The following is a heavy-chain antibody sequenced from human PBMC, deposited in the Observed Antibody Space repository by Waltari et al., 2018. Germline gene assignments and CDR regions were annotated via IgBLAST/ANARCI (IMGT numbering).Heavy chain of an antibody. J-gene: IGHJ4*02. CDR3: AREYCKNTTCHH. CDR2: ISGSSDTI. Sequence: EVQLVESGGGLVQPGGSLRLSCAGSGFTFSDYSMKWVRQAPGKGLEWVSYISGSSDTIYYAASVKGRVTVSRDNAKNSLYLHMNSLRSEDTAVYYCAREYCKNTTCHHWGQGTLVTVSS. CDR1: GFTFSDYS. D-gene: IGHD2-15*01. V-gene: IGHV3-48*01.